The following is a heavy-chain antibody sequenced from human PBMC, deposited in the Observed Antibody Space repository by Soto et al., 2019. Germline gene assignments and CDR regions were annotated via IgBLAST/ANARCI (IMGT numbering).Heavy chain of an antibody. J-gene: IGHJ6*02. V-gene: IGHV1-18*01. Sequence: ASVKVSCKASGYTFTSYGISWVRQAPGQRLEWMGWISAYNGNTNYAQKLQGRVTMTTDTSTSTAYMELRSLRSDDTAVYYCARGGAYYDSSGYYYYGMDVWGQGTTVTVSS. CDR3: ARGGAYYDSSGYYYYGMDV. D-gene: IGHD3-22*01. CDR2: ISAYNGNT. CDR1: GYTFTSYG.